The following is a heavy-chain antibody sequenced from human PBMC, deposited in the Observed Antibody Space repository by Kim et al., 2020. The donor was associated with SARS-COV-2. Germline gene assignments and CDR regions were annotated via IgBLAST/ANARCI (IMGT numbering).Heavy chain of an antibody. Sequence: GGSLRLSCAASGFPFSIYDMNWVRQAPGKGLEWVSYISTTSSSKYYADSVKGRFTISRDNAKNSLFLQMNSLSDEDTAVYYCAIVPISNVVMRDWSQGTLVTFSS. J-gene: IGHJ4*02. CDR3: AIVPISNVVMRD. V-gene: IGHV3-48*02. D-gene: IGHD2-21*01. CDR2: ISTTSSSK. CDR1: GFPFSIYD.